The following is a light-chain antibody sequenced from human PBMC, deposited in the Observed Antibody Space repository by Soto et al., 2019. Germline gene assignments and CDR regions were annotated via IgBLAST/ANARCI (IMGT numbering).Light chain of an antibody. Sequence: EIVMTQSPATLSVSPGERATLSCRASQSVSTNLAWYQQKPGQAPRLLIYATSTRATGIPDRFTGSGSGTKFTLPISSLQSEDFAFYHGQQYDNKPPIPFGQGTRLEIK. CDR2: ATS. V-gene: IGKV3-15*01. J-gene: IGKJ5*01. CDR1: QSVSTN. CDR3: QQYDNKPPIP.